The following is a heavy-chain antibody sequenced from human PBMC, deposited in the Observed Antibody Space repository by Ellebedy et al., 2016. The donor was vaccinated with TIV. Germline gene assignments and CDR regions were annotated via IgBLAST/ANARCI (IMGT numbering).Heavy chain of an antibody. CDR1: GYTFTSYD. D-gene: IGHD5-12*01. V-gene: IGHV1-8*01. J-gene: IGHJ6*02. Sequence: ASVKVSXXASGYTFTSYDINWVRQATGQGLEWMGWMNPNSGNTGYAQKFQGRVTMTRNTSISTAYMELSSLRSEDTAVYYCALSRGYSGYDLPYYYYGMDVWGQGTTVTVSS. CDR3: ALSRGYSGYDLPYYYYGMDV. CDR2: MNPNSGNT.